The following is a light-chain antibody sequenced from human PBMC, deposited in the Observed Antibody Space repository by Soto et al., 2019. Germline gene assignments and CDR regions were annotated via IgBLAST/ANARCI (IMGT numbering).Light chain of an antibody. CDR2: ISD. CDR1: SSNIGTNT. Sequence: VLTQPPSASGTPGQRVTISCSGGSSNIGTNTVNWYQQLPGTAPKLLIYISDQRPSGVPDRFSGSKSGASASLAISGLQSEDEADYYCAAWDDSLNGPVFGGGTKVTVL. CDR3: AAWDDSLNGPV. J-gene: IGLJ2*01. V-gene: IGLV1-44*01.